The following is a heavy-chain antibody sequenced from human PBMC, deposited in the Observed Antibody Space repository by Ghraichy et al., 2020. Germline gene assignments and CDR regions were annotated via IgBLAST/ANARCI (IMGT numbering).Heavy chain of an antibody. J-gene: IGHJ6*03. CDR2: IYYSGST. CDR1: GGSISSGGYY. V-gene: IGHV4-31*03. Sequence: SETLSLTCTVSGGSISSGGYYWSWIRQHPGKGLEWIGYIYYSGSTYYNPSLKSRVTISVDTSKNQFSLKLSSVTAADTAMYYCARGLSQRYYYYYYMDVWGKGTTVTVSS. CDR3: ARGLSQRYYYYYYMDV.